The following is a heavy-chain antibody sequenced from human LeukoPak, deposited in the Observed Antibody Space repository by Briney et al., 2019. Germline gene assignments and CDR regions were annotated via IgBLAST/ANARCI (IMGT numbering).Heavy chain of an antibody. CDR3: VRAAVSTRSRFDS. D-gene: IGHD5/OR15-5a*01. CDR1: GGSISSYY. Sequence: KTSETLSLTCTVSGGSISSYYWSWIRQPPGKGLEWIAYIYNSGNTNYKPSLKSRVTISVDMSYNQYSLNLSSVTAADTAVYYFVRAAVSTRSRFDSWGQGSLVSVSS. V-gene: IGHV4-59*01. CDR2: IYNSGNT. J-gene: IGHJ4*02.